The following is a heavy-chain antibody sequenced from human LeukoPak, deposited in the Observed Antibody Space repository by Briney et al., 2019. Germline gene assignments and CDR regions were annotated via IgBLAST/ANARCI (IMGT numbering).Heavy chain of an antibody. J-gene: IGHJ4*02. D-gene: IGHD1-26*01. CDR2: MNIDGSEK. CDR3: ARDPVEWELLLDY. V-gene: IGHV3-7*01. Sequence: GGSLRLSCAASGFTFSNYWMGWVRQAPGKRLEWVANMNIDGSEKYYADSAKGRFSISRDNARNSVYLQMASLRVEDTAVYYCARDPVEWELLLDYWGQGTLVTVSS. CDR1: GFTFSNYW.